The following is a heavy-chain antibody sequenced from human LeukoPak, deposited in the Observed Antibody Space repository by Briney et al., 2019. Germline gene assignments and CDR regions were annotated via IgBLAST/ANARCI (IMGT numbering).Heavy chain of an antibody. Sequence: GGSLRLSCAASGFTFSDYYMSWIRQAPGKGLEWVSYISSSGSTIYYADSVKGRFTISRDNAKNSLYLQMNSLRAEGTAVYYCARLYRDSSGWSYYYYYMDVWGKGTTVTVSS. D-gene: IGHD6-19*01. CDR3: ARLYRDSSGWSYYYYYMDV. CDR1: GFTFSDYY. J-gene: IGHJ6*03. V-gene: IGHV3-11*04. CDR2: ISSSGSTI.